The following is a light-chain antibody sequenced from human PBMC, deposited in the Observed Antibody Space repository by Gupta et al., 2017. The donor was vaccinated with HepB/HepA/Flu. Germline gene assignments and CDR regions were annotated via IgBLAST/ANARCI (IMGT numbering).Light chain of an antibody. CDR2: DAS. CDR3: QQRSNWPPFT. Sequence: EIVLTPSPATLSLSPGERATLSCRASQSVSSYLAWYQQKPGQAPRLLIYDASNRATGIPARFSGSGSGTDFTLTISSLETEDFAVYYCQQRSNWPPFTFGGGTKVEIK. V-gene: IGKV3-11*01. CDR1: QSVSSY. J-gene: IGKJ4*02.